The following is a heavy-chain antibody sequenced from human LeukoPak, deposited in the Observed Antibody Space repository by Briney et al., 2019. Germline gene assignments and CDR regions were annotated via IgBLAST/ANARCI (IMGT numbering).Heavy chain of an antibody. CDR3: ARCGDNRVDSFDP. Sequence: PGGSLRLSCAASGFTFSSYAMSWVRQAPARGLEWVSSLRGDGETFYADSVKGRFTISRDSSKNSLYLQMNSLRAEDTAVYYCARCGDNRVDSFDPWGQGTLVIVSS. V-gene: IGHV3-23*01. D-gene: IGHD2-21*01. CDR1: GFTFSSYA. J-gene: IGHJ5*02. CDR2: LRGDGET.